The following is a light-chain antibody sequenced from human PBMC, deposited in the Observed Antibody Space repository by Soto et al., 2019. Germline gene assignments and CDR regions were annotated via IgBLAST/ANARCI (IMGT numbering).Light chain of an antibody. CDR3: QQYNNWPWT. CDR1: QSVSSN. V-gene: IGKV3-15*01. J-gene: IGKJ1*01. Sequence: EIVMTQSPATLSVSPGKISTLSCRASQSVSSNLAWYQQKPGQAHRLLIYGASTRATGIPDRFSGSGSGTEFTLTISSLQSEDFAVYYCQQYNNWPWTFGPGTKVDI. CDR2: GAS.